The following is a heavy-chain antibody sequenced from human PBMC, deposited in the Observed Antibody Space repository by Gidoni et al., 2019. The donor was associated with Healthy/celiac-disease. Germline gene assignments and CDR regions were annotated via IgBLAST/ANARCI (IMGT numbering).Heavy chain of an antibody. V-gene: IGHV3-73*02. Sequence: EVQLVASGGGVVQPGGSLKLSCAASGFTFSGPAMHWVRQASGKGLEWVGRIRSKANSYATAYAASVKGRFTISRDDSKNTAYLQMNSLKTEDTAVYYCTRAVDCSSTSCPYYYGMDVWGQGTTVTVSS. CDR3: TRAVDCSSTSCPYYYGMDV. CDR1: GFTFSGPA. D-gene: IGHD2-2*01. J-gene: IGHJ6*02. CDR2: IRSKANSYAT.